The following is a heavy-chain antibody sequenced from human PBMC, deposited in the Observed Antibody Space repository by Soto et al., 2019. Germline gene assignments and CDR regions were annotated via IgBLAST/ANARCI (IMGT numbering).Heavy chain of an antibody. D-gene: IGHD1-1*01. CDR3: VRDGTKTLRDWFDP. Sequence: PXGTLYLTCTVSGASISGFYWSWIRKSAGKGLEWIGRIYATGTTDYNPSLKSRVMMSVDTSKKQFSLKLRSVTAADTAVYYCVRDGTKTLRDWFDPWGQGISVTVSS. V-gene: IGHV4-4*07. J-gene: IGHJ5*02. CDR2: IYATGTT. CDR1: GASISGFY.